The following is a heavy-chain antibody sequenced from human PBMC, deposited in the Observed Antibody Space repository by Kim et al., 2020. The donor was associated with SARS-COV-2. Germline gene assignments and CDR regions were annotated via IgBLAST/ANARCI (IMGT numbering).Heavy chain of an antibody. J-gene: IGHJ4*01. V-gene: IGHV3-30*18. D-gene: IGHD2-15*01. CDR2: ISCAGNKQ. Sequence: GRPWSRAAPGKGLGWGYVISCAGNKQYYADTGKGRFTIPRVNSKNTLYLQMNSLRAEDTDVYYCAKDRIGRGSYPTFHYWRQGTLVTVS. CDR1: G. CDR3: AKDRIGRGSYPTFHY.